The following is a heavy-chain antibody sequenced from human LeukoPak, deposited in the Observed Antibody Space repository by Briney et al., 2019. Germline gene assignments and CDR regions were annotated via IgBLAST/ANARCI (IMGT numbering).Heavy chain of an antibody. Sequence: ASVKVSCKASGGTFSSYAISWVRQAPGQGLEWMGRIIPILGIANYAQKFQGRVTITADKSTSTAYMELSSLRSEDTAVYYCARKVSRGEVDYWGQGTLVTVSS. CDR1: GGTFSSYA. D-gene: IGHD5/OR15-5a*01. CDR3: ARKVSRGEVDY. J-gene: IGHJ4*02. V-gene: IGHV1-69*04. CDR2: IIPILGIA.